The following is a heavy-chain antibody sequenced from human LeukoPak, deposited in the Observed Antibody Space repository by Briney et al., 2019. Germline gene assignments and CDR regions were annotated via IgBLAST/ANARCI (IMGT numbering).Heavy chain of an antibody. D-gene: IGHD3-22*01. CDR1: GFTVSSNY. CDR3: ARGYYDSSGRITYGMDV. Sequence: GGSLRLSCAASGFTVSSNYMSWVRQAPGKGLEWVSSISSSSSYIYYADSVKGRFTISRDNAKNSLYLQMNSLRAEDTAVYYCARGYYDSSGRITYGMDVWGQGTTVTVSS. V-gene: IGHV3-21*01. J-gene: IGHJ6*02. CDR2: ISSSSSYI.